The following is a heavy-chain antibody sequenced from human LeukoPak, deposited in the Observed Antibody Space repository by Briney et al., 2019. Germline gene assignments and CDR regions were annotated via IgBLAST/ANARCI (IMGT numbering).Heavy chain of an antibody. V-gene: IGHV3-33*01. J-gene: IGHJ6*02. CDR2: IWYDGSNK. D-gene: IGHD6-13*01. CDR1: GFTFSSYG. Sequence: GGSLRLSCAASGFTFSSYGMHWVRQAPGKGLEWVAVIWYDGSNKYYADSVKGRFTISRDNSKNTLYLQMNSLRAEDTAVYYCARGASSSRYRDGWYYYGMDVWGQGTTVTVSS. CDR3: ARGASSSRYRDGWYYYGMDV.